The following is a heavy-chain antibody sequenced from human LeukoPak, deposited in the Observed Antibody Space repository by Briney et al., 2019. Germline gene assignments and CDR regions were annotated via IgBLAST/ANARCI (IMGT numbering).Heavy chain of an antibody. D-gene: IGHD3-16*01. Sequence: SETLSLTCTVSGGSISSGGYYWSWIRQHPGKGLEWIGYIYYSGSTYYNPSLKSRVTISVDTSKNQFSLKLSSVTAADTAAYYCASDAEGGGAFDIWGQGTMVTVSS. CDR2: IYYSGST. V-gene: IGHV4-31*03. CDR1: GGSISSGGYY. CDR3: ASDAEGGGAFDI. J-gene: IGHJ3*02.